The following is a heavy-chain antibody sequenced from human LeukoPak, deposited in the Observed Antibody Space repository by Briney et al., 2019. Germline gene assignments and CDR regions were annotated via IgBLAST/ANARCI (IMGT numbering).Heavy chain of an antibody. Sequence: PGGSLRLSCAASGFTFSNAWMSWVRQAPGKGLEWVGRIKSKTDGGTTDYAAPVKGRFTISRDDSKNTLYLQMNSLKTEDTAVYYCTTGSPYNWNGGIDYWGQGTLVTVSS. CDR3: TTGSPYNWNGGIDY. CDR2: IKSKTDGGTT. CDR1: GFTFSNAW. J-gene: IGHJ4*02. D-gene: IGHD1-1*01. V-gene: IGHV3-15*01.